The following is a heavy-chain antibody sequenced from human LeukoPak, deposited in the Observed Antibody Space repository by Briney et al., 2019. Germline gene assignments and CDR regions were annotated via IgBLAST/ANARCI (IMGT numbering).Heavy chain of an antibody. CDR1: GFTFDDYA. CDR3: AKERYSSGWYRPPFDY. CDR2: ISGDGGST. Sequence: PGGSLRLSCAASGFTFDDYAMHWVRQAPGKGLEWVSLISGDGGSTYYADPVKGRFTISRDNSKNSLYLQMNSLRTEDTALYYCAKERYSSGWYRPPFDYWGQGTLVTVSS. J-gene: IGHJ4*02. D-gene: IGHD6-19*01. V-gene: IGHV3-43*02.